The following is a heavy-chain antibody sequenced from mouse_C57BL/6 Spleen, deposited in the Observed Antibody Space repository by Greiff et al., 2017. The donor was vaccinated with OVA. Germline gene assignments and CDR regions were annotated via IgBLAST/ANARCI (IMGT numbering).Heavy chain of an antibody. CDR3: ARRLGRSFDY. CDR2: IYPGDGDT. CDR1: GNAFSSSW. D-gene: IGHD4-1*01. V-gene: IGHV1-82*01. Sequence: QVQLQQSGPELVKPGASVKISCKASGNAFSSSWMNWVKQRPGKGLEWIGRIYPGDGDTNYNGKFKGKATLTADKSSSTAYMQLSSLTSEDSAVYFCARRLGRSFDYWGQGTTLTVSS. J-gene: IGHJ2*01.